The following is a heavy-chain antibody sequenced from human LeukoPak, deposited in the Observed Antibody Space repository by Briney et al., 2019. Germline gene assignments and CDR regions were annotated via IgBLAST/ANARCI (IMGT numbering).Heavy chain of an antibody. V-gene: IGHV3-53*01. CDR2: IYSGGST. J-gene: IGHJ4*02. Sequence: PGGSLRLSCAASGFTVSSNYMSWVRQAPGKGLEWVSVIYSGGSTYYADSVKGRFTISRENAKKSLFLQMNSLRAEDTAVYYCARQNTPHGNFDYWGQGTLVTVSS. D-gene: IGHD1-26*01. CDR1: GFTVSSNY. CDR3: ARQNTPHGNFDY.